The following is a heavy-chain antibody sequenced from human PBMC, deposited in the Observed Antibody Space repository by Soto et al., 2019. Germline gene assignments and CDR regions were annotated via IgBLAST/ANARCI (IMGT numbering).Heavy chain of an antibody. J-gene: IGHJ5*02. V-gene: IGHV4-34*01. D-gene: IGHD2-2*03. Sequence: SETLSLTCAVYGGSFSGYYWSWIRQPPGKGLEWIGEINHSGSTNYNPSLKSRITISVDTSKNQFSLELSSLRSEDTAVYYCARDGYCSSTSCPLHISPWFDPWGQGTLVTVSS. CDR2: INHSGST. CDR1: GGSFSGYY. CDR3: ARDGYCSSTSCPLHISPWFDP.